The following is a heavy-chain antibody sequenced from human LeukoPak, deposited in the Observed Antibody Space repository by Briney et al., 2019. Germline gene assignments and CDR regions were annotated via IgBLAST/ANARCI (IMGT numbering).Heavy chain of an antibody. Sequence: SQTLSLTCAISGDSVSRNDAAWNRIRQSPSRGLVWLGRTYYRSKWYNEYAGSVNSRISNNPDTTKNQFSLQLNFVTPEDTAVYYCAGGAFGHAFDVWGQGTMVTVS. CDR3: AGGAFGHAFDV. J-gene: IGHJ3*01. V-gene: IGHV6-1*01. D-gene: IGHD3-16*01. CDR2: TYYRSKWYN. CDR1: GDSVSRNDAA.